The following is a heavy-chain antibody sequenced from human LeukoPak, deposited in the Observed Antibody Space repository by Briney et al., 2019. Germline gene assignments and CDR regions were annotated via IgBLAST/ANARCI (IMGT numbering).Heavy chain of an antibody. CDR1: GGSIRSSYYY. Sequence: SETLSLTCTVSGGSIRSSYYYWGWIRQPPGKGLEWIGSIYDSGSTYYNPSLKSRVTISVDTSKNQFSLKLSSVTAADTAVYYCARVMDTAMVITGWGQGTLVTVSS. J-gene: IGHJ4*02. CDR3: ARVMDTAMVITG. D-gene: IGHD5-18*01. CDR2: IYDSGST. V-gene: IGHV4-39*07.